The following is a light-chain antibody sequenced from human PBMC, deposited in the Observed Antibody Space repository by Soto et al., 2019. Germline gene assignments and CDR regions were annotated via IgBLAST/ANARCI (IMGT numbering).Light chain of an antibody. Sequence: QSVLTQPPSVSGAPGQRVTISCTGSSYNIGAGYDVHWYQQLPGTAPKLLIYGNSNRPSGVPDRFSGSKSGTSASLAITGLQAEDEADYYCQSYDSSLNGGVFGGGTKLTVL. J-gene: IGLJ3*02. CDR1: SYNIGAGYD. CDR3: QSYDSSLNGGV. V-gene: IGLV1-40*01. CDR2: GNS.